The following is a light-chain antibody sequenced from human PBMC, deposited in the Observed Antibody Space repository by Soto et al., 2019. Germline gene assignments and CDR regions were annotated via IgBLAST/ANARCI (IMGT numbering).Light chain of an antibody. CDR1: QRISSN. Sequence: IVMTQSPDTLSVSPGERATLSCRASQRISSNLAWYQQKCVQAPRLLIYDASTRATGTPARFSGSWSGTDFTLTISSLQSEDFAIYYCQQYNNWPPLTFGGGTKVEI. CDR3: QQYNNWPPLT. CDR2: DAS. J-gene: IGKJ4*01. V-gene: IGKV3-15*01.